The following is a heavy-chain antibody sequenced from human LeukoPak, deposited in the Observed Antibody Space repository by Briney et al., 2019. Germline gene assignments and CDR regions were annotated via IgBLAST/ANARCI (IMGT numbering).Heavy chain of an antibody. Sequence: SETLSLTCTVSGGSISSYYWSWIRQPPGKGLEWIGYIYYSGSTYYNPSLKSRVTISVDTSKNQFSLKLSSVTAADTAVYYCARDLWFGELFGAFDIWGQGTMVTVSS. J-gene: IGHJ3*02. CDR3: ARDLWFGELFGAFDI. CDR1: GGSISSYY. D-gene: IGHD3-10*01. CDR2: IYYSGST. V-gene: IGHV4-59*12.